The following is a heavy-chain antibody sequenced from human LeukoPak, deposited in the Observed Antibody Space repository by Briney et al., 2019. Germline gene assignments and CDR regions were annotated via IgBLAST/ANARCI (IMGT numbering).Heavy chain of an antibody. CDR2: INHSGST. V-gene: IGHV4-34*01. CDR3: ARAPRWIPVALV. D-gene: IGHD4-23*01. Sequence: SETLSLTCAVYGGSFSGYYWSWIRQPPGKGLEWIGEINHSGSTNYNPSLKSRVTISVDTSKNQFSLKQSSVTAADTAVYYCARAPRWIPVALVWGKGTTVTVSS. J-gene: IGHJ6*04. CDR1: GGSFSGYY.